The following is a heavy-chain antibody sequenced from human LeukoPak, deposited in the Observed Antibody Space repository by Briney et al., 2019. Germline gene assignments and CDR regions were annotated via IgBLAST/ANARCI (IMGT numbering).Heavy chain of an antibody. J-gene: IGHJ5*02. V-gene: IGHV1-2*02. D-gene: IGHD2-2*01. CDR2: INPNSGGT. Sequence: ASVKVSCKASGYTFTGYYMHWVRQAPGQGLEWMGWINPNSGGTNYAQKFQGRVTMTRDTSISTAYIELSRLRSDDTAVYYCARDLAYCSSTSCYPWGQGTLVTVSS. CDR1: GYTFTGYY. CDR3: ARDLAYCSSTSCYP.